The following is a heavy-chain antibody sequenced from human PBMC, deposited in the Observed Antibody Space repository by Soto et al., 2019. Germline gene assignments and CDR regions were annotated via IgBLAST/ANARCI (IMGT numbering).Heavy chain of an antibody. CDR1: GFTFRSFT. CDR3: TRDASRDSSARGWFDP. D-gene: IGHD6-13*01. J-gene: IGHJ5*02. CDR2: ISSNSAYI. Sequence: GGSLSLSCTASGFTFRSFTMNWARQAPGKGLEWVSTISSNSAYIYYTDALRGRFTISRDNAKNSLHLQMNSLRAEDTAVYYCTRDASRDSSARGWFDPWGPGTLVTVS. V-gene: IGHV3-21*01.